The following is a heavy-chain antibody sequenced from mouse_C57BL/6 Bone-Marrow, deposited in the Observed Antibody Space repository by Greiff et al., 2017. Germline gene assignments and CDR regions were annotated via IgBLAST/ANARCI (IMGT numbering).Heavy chain of an antibody. D-gene: IGHD2-5*01. CDR1: GFTFSDYY. Sequence: EVKLMESGGGLVQPGGSLKLSCAASGFTFSDYYMYWVRQTPEKRLEWVAYISNGGGSTYYPDTVKGRFTISRDNAKNTLYLQMSRLKSEDTAMYYCARLSNYPFAYWGQGTLVTVSA. J-gene: IGHJ3*01. V-gene: IGHV5-12*01. CDR2: ISNGGGST. CDR3: ARLSNYPFAY.